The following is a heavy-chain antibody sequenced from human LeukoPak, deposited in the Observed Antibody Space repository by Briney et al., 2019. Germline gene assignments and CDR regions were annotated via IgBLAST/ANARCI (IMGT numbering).Heavy chain of an antibody. D-gene: IGHD1-26*01. V-gene: IGHV4-4*07. CDR3: ARATVGARDAFDI. J-gene: IGHJ3*02. CDR1: GDSISSYY. Sequence: SETLSLTCTGSGDSISSYYWSWIRQPAGKGLEWIGRIYTSGSTNYNPSLKSRVTMSVDTSKNQLSLKLSSVTAADTAVYFCARATVGARDAFDIWGQGTMVTVSS. CDR2: IYTSGST.